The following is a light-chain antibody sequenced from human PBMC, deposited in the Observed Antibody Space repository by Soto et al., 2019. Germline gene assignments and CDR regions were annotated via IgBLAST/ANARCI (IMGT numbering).Light chain of an antibody. J-gene: IGKJ4*01. CDR2: SAS. CDR1: QNLGTLY. V-gene: IGKV3-20*01. Sequence: IVWTPSPGTLSLSPGERGTRPCRVSQNLGTLYLAWFKQKSGQDPRILIYSASRRATGIPDRFSGGGSGTDFNLTISRLEPEDFAVYDGQQLSSYTLTGSGKTKVEIK. CDR3: QQLSSYTLT.